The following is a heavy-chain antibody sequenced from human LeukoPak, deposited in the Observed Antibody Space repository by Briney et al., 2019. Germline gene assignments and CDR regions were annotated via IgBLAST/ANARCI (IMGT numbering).Heavy chain of an antibody. J-gene: IGHJ6*02. CDR3: ARDLVDYDFWSGYLIDRSYYGMDV. Sequence: GESLKISCKGSGYSFTSYWIGWVRQMPGKGLEWMGIIYPGDSDTRYSPSFQGQVTISADKSISTAYLQWSSLKASDTAMYYCARDLVDYDFWSGYLIDRSYYGMDVWGQGTTVTVSS. CDR2: IYPGDSDT. V-gene: IGHV5-51*01. D-gene: IGHD3-3*01. CDR1: GYSFTSYW.